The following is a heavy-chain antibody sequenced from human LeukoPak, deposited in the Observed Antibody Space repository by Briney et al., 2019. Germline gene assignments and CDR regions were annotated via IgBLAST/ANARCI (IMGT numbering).Heavy chain of an antibody. J-gene: IGHJ6*03. D-gene: IGHD6-13*01. Sequence: SETLSLTCAVYGGSFNDYHWNWIRQPPGKGLEWIGEINLRGSTTYNPSLKSRVSISLDESKNQFSLKLSSVTAADTGVYFCARGGRYMSASWYGSVYYYMDVWGKGTTVTVSS. CDR1: GGSFNDYH. CDR2: INLRGST. V-gene: IGHV4-34*01. CDR3: ARGGRYMSASWYGSVYYYMDV.